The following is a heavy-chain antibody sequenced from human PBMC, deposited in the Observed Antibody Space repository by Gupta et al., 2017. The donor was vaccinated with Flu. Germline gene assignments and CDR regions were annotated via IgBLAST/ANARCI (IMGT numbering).Heavy chain of an antibody. CDR1: GGTFSSYA. D-gene: IGHD6-19*01. Sequence: QVQLVQSGAEVKKPGSSVKVSCKASGGTFSSYAISWVRQAPGQGLEWMGGIIPIFGTANYAQKFQGRVTITADKSTSTAYMELSSLRSEDTAVYYCARDIAVAEYYYYYGMDVWGQGTTVTVSS. J-gene: IGHJ6*02. V-gene: IGHV1-69*06. CDR3: ARDIAVAEYYYYYGMDV. CDR2: IIPIFGTA.